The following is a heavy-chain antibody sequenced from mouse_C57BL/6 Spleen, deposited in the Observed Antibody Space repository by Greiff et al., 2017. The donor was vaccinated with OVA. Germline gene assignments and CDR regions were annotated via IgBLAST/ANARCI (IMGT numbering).Heavy chain of an antibody. J-gene: IGHJ2*01. CDR3: VRQPLSRGYFDY. CDR1: GFSFNTYA. Sequence: EVHLVESGGGLVQPKGSLKLSCAASGFSFNTYAMNWVRQAPGKGLEWVARIRSKSNNYATYYADSVKDRFTISRDDSESMLYLQMNNLKTEDTAMYYCVRQPLSRGYFDYWGQGTTLTVSS. CDR2: IRSKSNNYAT. D-gene: IGHD3-3*01. V-gene: IGHV10-1*01.